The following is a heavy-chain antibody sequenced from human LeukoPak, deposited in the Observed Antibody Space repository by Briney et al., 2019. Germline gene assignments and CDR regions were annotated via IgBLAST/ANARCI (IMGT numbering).Heavy chain of an antibody. CDR2: ISSSSSYI. V-gene: IGHV3-21*01. CDR3: ASGARVEDLDY. CDR1: GFTFSSYS. J-gene: IGHJ4*02. Sequence: GGSLRLSCAASGFTFSSYSMNWVRQAPGKGLEWVSSISSSSSYIYYADSVKGRFTISRDNAENSLYLQMSSLRAEDTAVYYCASGARVEDLDYWGQGTLVTVSS. D-gene: IGHD4/OR15-4a*01.